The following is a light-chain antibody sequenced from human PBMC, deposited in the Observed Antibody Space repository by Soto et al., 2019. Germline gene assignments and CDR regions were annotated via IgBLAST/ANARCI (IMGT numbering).Light chain of an antibody. CDR1: QNISDS. J-gene: IGKJ2*01. V-gene: IGKV1-39*01. CDR3: QRSWS. Sequence: DIQMTQSPSSLSASVGDRVTITCRANQNISDSLNWYQHKPGQAPKLLIYAASSLQSGVPSRFSGSGSETDFTLTISSLQPEDFASYFCQRSWSFGQGTKL. CDR2: AAS.